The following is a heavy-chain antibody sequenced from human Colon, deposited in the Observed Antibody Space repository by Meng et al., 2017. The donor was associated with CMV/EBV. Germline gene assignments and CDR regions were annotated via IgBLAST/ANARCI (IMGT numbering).Heavy chain of an antibody. CDR1: GFTFNNYA. D-gene: IGHD2-2*01. CDR2: TSGSGGTT. J-gene: IGHJ4*02. V-gene: IGHV3-23*01. CDR3: AKARDSSRYCSSTSCPIDY. Sequence: GESLKISCAASGFTFNNYAMTWVRQAPGKGLEWVSGTSGSGGTTYYADSVKGRFAMSRDNSQNTLSLQMNSLRADDTAVYYCAKARDSSRYCSSTSCPIDYWGQGILVTVS.